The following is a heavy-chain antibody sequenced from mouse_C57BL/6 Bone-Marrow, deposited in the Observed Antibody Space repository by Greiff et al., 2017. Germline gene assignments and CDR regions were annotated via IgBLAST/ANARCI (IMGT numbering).Heavy chain of an antibody. D-gene: IGHD1-1*01. CDR1: GFNIKDDY. J-gene: IGHJ1*03. V-gene: IGHV14-4*01. CDR2: IDPENGDT. CDR3: TTSGSSPCFDV. Sequence: EVQGVESGAELVRPGASVKLSCTASGFNIKDDYMHWVKQRPEQGLEWIGWIDPENGDTEYASKFQGKATITADTSSNTAYLQLSSLTSEDTAVYYCTTSGSSPCFDVWGTGNTVTVSS.